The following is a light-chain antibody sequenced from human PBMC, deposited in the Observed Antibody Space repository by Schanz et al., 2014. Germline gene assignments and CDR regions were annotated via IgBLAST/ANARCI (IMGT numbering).Light chain of an antibody. CDR2: DVS. Sequence: QSALTQPASVSRSPGQSITISCTGTSSDVGGYNYVSWYQQFPGKAPKLLIYDVSDRPSGVSNRFSGSKSGNTASLTISGLRPEDEADYYCSAYTSSSTLVFGGGTKLTVL. J-gene: IGLJ2*01. V-gene: IGLV2-14*01. CDR3: SAYTSSSTLV. CDR1: SSDVGGYNY.